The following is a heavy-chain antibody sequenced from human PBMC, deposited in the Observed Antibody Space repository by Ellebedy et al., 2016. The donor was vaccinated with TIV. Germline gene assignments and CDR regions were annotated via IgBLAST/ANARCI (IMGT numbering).Heavy chain of an antibody. Sequence: SETLSLXXAVYGGSFSGYYWSWIRQPPGKGLEWIGYIYYSGSTNYNPSLKSRVTISVDTSKNQFSLKLSSVTAADTAVYYCAGSAIAAAGIGWFDPWGQGTLVTVSS. V-gene: IGHV4-59*08. CDR2: IYYSGST. CDR3: AGSAIAAAGIGWFDP. J-gene: IGHJ5*02. CDR1: GGSFSGYY. D-gene: IGHD6-13*01.